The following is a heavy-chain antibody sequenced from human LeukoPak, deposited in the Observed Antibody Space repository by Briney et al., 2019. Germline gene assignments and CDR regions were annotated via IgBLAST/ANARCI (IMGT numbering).Heavy chain of an antibody. CDR2: IYYSGST. CDR3: ARGEFGELLSYYYGMDV. J-gene: IGHJ6*04. Sequence: SQTLSLTCTVSGGSISSGDYYWSWIRQPPGKGLEWIGSIYYSGSTYYNPSLKSRVTISVDTSKNQFSLKLSSVTAADTAVYYCARGEFGELLSYYYGMDVWGKGTTVTVSS. CDR1: GGSISSGDYY. D-gene: IGHD3-10*01. V-gene: IGHV4-30-4*01.